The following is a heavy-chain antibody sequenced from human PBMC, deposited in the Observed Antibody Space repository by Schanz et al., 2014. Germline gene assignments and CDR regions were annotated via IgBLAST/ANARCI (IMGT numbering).Heavy chain of an antibody. CDR3: ASSGAGYSSSWDFDY. CDR1: GGTFSSYT. V-gene: IGHV1-69*02. J-gene: IGHJ4*02. Sequence: QLQLVQSGAEVKKPGSSVKVSCKLSGGTFSSYTISWMRQAPGQGLEWMGKIIPVLNIATYAQRFQGRVSITADTSTNTAYMELRSLRSDDTAVYYCASSGAGYSSSWDFDYWGQGTLVTVSS. CDR2: IIPVLNIA. D-gene: IGHD6-13*01.